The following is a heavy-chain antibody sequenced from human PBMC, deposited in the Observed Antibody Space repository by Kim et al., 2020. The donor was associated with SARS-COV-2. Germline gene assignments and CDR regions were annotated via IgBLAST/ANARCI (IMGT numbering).Heavy chain of an antibody. V-gene: IGHV7-4-1*02. CDR3: AREGGYSRGWNQATS. J-gene: IGHJ5*02. D-gene: IGHD6-19*01. CDR2: INTNTGNP. CDR1: GYTFTSYR. Sequence: ASVKVSCKASGYTFTSYRMNWVRQAPGQGLEWMGWINTNTGNPEYAQGFTGRFVFSLDTSVSTAYLQISSLKAEDTAVYYCAREGGYSRGWNQATSWGQGTLLTVSS.